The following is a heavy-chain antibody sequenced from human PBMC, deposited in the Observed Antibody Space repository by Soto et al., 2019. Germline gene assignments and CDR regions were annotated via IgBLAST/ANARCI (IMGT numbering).Heavy chain of an antibody. D-gene: IGHD4-17*01. CDR2: IYYSGST. Sequence: PSETLSLTCTVSGGSISSGGYYWSWIRQHPGKGLEWIGYIYYSGSTYYNPSLKSRVTISVDTSKNQFSLKLSSVTAADTAVYYCARHDYGARRHVYWGQGTLVTVSS. CDR1: GGSISSGGYY. V-gene: IGHV4-31*03. CDR3: ARHDYGARRHVY. J-gene: IGHJ4*02.